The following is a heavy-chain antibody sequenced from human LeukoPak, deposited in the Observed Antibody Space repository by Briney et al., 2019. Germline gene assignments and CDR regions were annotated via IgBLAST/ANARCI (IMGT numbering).Heavy chain of an antibody. D-gene: IGHD1-26*01. CDR3: ARETRLHSGSYSNDAFDI. J-gene: IGHJ3*02. CDR1: GGSISSYY. V-gene: IGHV4-59*01. Sequence: PSETLSLTCTVSGGSISSYYWSWIRQPPGKGLEWIGYISYSGSTGYNPSLKSRVTISLDTSKNQFSLRLSSVTAADTAVYYCARETRLHSGSYSNDAFDIWGQGTMVTVSS. CDR2: ISYSGST.